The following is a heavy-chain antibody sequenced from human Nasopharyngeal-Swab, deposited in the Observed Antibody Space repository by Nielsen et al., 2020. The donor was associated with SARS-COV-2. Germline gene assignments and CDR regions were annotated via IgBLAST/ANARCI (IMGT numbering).Heavy chain of an antibody. CDR3: ARESVVTGMDDATDI. Sequence: GESLKISCAASGFSFRNYYMTWVRQPHGKGLEWVANIKQGGSEQFYVASVKGRFTISRDDAKSSVYLQMNSLRAEDTAVYYCARESVVTGMDDATDIWGQGTMVTVSS. CDR2: IKQGGSEQ. J-gene: IGHJ3*02. V-gene: IGHV3-7*04. D-gene: IGHD2-21*02. CDR1: GFSFRNYY.